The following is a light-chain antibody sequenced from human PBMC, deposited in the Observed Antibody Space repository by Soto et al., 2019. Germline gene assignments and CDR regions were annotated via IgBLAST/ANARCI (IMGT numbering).Light chain of an antibody. CDR2: DVS. V-gene: IGKV3-11*01. CDR1: QSVRSN. Sequence: EIVLTQSPATLSLSPGERATLSCRASQSVRSNLAWYQHKPGQAPRLLIYDVSNRATGIPGRFSGSGFGTDFTLTISNVEPEDFAVYYCQQRVNWPWTFGQGAKVEIK. CDR3: QQRVNWPWT. J-gene: IGKJ1*01.